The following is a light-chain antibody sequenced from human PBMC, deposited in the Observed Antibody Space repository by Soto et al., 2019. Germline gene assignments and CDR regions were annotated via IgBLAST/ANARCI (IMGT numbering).Light chain of an antibody. CDR3: QQYGGSPGCT. CDR2: GAS. J-gene: IGKJ2*02. Sequence: EIVLTQSPGTLSLSPGERATLSCRASQSVSSSYLVWYQQKPGQAPRLLIYGASSRATGIPDRFSGSGSGTDFTLTISRLEPEDFAVYYCQQYGGSPGCTFGQGTKLEIK. V-gene: IGKV3-20*01. CDR1: QSVSSSY.